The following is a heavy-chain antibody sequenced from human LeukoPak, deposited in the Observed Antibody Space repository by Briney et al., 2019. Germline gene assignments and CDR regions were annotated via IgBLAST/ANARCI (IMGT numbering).Heavy chain of an antibody. CDR3: AKDTAYSSSWYSPDY. CDR1: GFTFSSYG. V-gene: IGHV3-30*02. CDR2: IRYDGSNE. J-gene: IGHJ4*02. D-gene: IGHD6-13*01. Sequence: GGSLRLSCAASGFTFSSYGMHWVRQAPGKGLEWVSFIRYDGSNEYYADSVRGRFTISRDNSKNTLYLQMNSLRAEDTAVYYCAKDTAYSSSWYSPDYWGQGTLVTVSS.